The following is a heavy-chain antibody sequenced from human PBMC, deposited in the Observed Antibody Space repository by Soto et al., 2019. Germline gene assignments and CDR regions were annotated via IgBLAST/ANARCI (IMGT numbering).Heavy chain of an antibody. CDR3: ARARRFLITMVRGVLTNWFDP. Sequence: PSETLSLTCTVSGDSISSYYWSWIRQPPGKGLQWIGYIYYSGSTNYNPSLKSRVTISVDTSKNQFSLKLSSVTAADTAVYYCARARRFLITMVRGVLTNWFDPWGQGTLVTVSS. J-gene: IGHJ5*02. D-gene: IGHD3-10*01. CDR2: IYYSGST. CDR1: GDSISSYY. V-gene: IGHV4-59*01.